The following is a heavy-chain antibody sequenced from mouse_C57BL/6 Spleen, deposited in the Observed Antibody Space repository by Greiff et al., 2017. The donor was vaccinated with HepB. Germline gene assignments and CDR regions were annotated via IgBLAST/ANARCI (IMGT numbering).Heavy chain of an antibody. CDR1: GFTFSSYA. D-gene: IGHD1-1*01. V-gene: IGHV5-4*01. J-gene: IGHJ2*01. Sequence: EVQGVESGGGLVKPGGSLKLSCAASGFTFSSYAMSWVRQTPEKRLEWVATISDGGSYTYYPDNVKGRFTISRDNAKNNLYLQMSHLKSEDTAMYYCARDQVLRFFDYWGQGTTLTVSS. CDR2: ISDGGSYT. CDR3: ARDQVLRFFDY.